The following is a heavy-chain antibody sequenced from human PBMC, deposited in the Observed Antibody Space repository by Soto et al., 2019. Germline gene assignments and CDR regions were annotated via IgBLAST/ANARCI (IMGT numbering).Heavy chain of an antibody. J-gene: IGHJ4*02. D-gene: IGHD6-19*01. Sequence: GGYLRLSCAAPGFPYSSHAMRLVRQAPGKGLQWVSAISGNGADTSYADSVRGRLTISRDNSTDTLFLQMNSLRTDDTAVYYCWKERRGRGWFVSFYWDQ. CDR1: GFPYSSHA. CDR2: ISGNGADT. CDR3: WKERRGRGWFVSFY. V-gene: IGHV3-23*01.